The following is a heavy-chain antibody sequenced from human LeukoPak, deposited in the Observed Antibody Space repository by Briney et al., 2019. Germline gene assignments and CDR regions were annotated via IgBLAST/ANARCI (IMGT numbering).Heavy chain of an antibody. CDR3: ARGQVHDYVWGSYRYPFDY. J-gene: IGHJ4*02. Sequence: ASVKVSCKASGYTFTSYGISWVRQAPGQGLEWMGWISAYNGNTNYAQKLQGRVTMTTDTSTSTAYMELRSLRSDDTAVYYCARGQVHDYVWGSYRYPFDYWAQGTLVTVSS. CDR2: ISAYNGNT. V-gene: IGHV1-18*01. CDR1: GYTFTSYG. D-gene: IGHD3-16*02.